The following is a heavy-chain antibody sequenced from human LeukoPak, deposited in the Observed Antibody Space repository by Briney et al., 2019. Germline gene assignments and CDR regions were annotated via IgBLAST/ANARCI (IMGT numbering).Heavy chain of an antibody. CDR1: GFTFSSSS. J-gene: IGHJ4*02. Sequence: GGSLRLSCAASGFTFSSSSMNWVRLGPGKGLEWVSGISWNSGSIAYADSVKGRFTISRDNAKNSLYLQMNSLRAEDTALYYCAKGWVGWSGYDTSPFDYWGQGTLVTVSS. D-gene: IGHD3-3*01. V-gene: IGHV3-9*01. CDR3: AKGWVGWSGYDTSPFDY. CDR2: ISWNSGSI.